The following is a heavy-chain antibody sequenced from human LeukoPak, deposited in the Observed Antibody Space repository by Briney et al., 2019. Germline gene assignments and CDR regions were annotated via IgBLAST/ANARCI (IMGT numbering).Heavy chain of an antibody. V-gene: IGHV4-38-2*02. Sequence: SETLSLTCTVSGYSINSGYYWGWIRQPPGKGLEWIGSIYHSGSTYYNPSLKSRVTISVDTSKNQFSLKLSSVTAADTAVYYCARCGYSYGFWFDPWGQGTLVPVSS. CDR3: ARCGYSYGFWFDP. CDR1: GYSINSGYY. J-gene: IGHJ5*02. D-gene: IGHD5-18*01. CDR2: IYHSGST.